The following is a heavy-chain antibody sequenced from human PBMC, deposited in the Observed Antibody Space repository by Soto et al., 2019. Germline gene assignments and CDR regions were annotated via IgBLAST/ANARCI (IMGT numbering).Heavy chain of an antibody. Sequence: AGGSLRLSCAASGFTFSSYGMHWVRQAPGKGLEWVAVIWYDGSNKYYADSVKGRFTISRDNSKNTLYLQMNSLRAEDTAVYYCAREGHYYGMDVWGQGTTVTVSS. CDR1: GFTFSSYG. CDR2: IWYDGSNK. CDR3: AREGHYYGMDV. V-gene: IGHV3-33*01. J-gene: IGHJ6*02.